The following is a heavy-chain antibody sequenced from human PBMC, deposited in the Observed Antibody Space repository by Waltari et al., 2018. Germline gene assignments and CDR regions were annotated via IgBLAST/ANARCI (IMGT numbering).Heavy chain of an antibody. Sequence: EVQLVESGGGLVKTGGSQRLTCAASGFTFRSYPTHWVRQAPGKGLELVSSISSSGTHEYYTDSVKGRFTISRDNAKNSLYLQMNSLRAEDTAVYFCARGIVGSTSGLYYFDYWGQGTLVTVSS. J-gene: IGHJ4*02. D-gene: IGHD1-26*01. CDR1: GFTFRSYP. V-gene: IGHV3-21*01. CDR2: ISSSGTHE. CDR3: ARGIVGSTSGLYYFDY.